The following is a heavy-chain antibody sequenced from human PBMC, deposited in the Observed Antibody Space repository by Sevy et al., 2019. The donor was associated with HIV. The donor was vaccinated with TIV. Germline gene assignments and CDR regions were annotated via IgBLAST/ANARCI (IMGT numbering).Heavy chain of an antibody. J-gene: IGHJ4*02. D-gene: IGHD6-13*01. V-gene: IGHV3-72*01. Sequence: GGSLRLSCAASGFILSDHYMVWVRQAPGKGLEWVGRTRNRANGYTTEYAASVKGRFTISRDDSKNTLYLQMNSLKSEDTAVYYCTRDVSAALDYWGQGTLVTVSS. CDR1: GFILSDHY. CDR3: TRDVSAALDY. CDR2: TRNRANGYTT.